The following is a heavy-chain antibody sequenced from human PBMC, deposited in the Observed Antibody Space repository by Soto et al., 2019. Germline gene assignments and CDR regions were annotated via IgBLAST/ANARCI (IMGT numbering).Heavy chain of an antibody. CDR3: TRDRRDIVVVPAAIRFDY. V-gene: IGHV3-23*01. CDR1: GFTFSSYA. Sequence: GGSLRLSCAASGFTFSSYAMSWVRQAPGKGLEWVSAIGGSGGSTYYADSVKGRFTISRDNSKNTLYLQMNSLRAEDTAVYYCTRDRRDIVVVPAAIRFDYWGQGTLVTVSS. J-gene: IGHJ4*02. D-gene: IGHD2-2*01. CDR2: IGGSGGST.